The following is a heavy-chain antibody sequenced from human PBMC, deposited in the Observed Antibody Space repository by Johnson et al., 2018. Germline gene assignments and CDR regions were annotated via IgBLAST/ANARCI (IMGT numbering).Heavy chain of an antibody. Sequence: EVQLLESGGGLVQPGGSLRLSCAASGFTFSSYALSWVRQAPGKGLEWVSVISVSGRSTYYADSVKGRFTISRGNSKNTLYLQMNSLSAEDKAVYYRAKGGGSYALDSWGQGTMVTVSS. V-gene: IGHV3-23*01. CDR1: GFTFSSYA. CDR3: AKGGGSYALDS. CDR2: ISVSGRST. J-gene: IGHJ3*02. D-gene: IGHD3-16*01.